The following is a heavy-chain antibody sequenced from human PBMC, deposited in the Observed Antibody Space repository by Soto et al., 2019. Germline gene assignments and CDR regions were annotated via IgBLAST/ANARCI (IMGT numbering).Heavy chain of an antibody. CDR1: GYSFTSYW. Sequence: GESLKISCKGSGYSFTSYWIGWVRQMPGKLLQWKGIIYSVDSDTRYSPSFQGQDTISADKSIHTAYLQWSSLKASDTAMYYYARHRAEGSSYDYWGQGTLVTVSS. CDR2: IYSVDSDT. V-gene: IGHV5-51*01. D-gene: IGHD6-13*01. CDR3: ARHRAEGSSYDY. J-gene: IGHJ4*02.